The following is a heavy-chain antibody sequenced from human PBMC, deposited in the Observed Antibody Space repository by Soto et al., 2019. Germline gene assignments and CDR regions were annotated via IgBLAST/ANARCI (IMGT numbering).Heavy chain of an antibody. CDR2: ISYDGSNK. Sequence: QVQLVESGGGVVQPGRSLRLSCAASGFTFSSYGMHWVRQAPGKGLEWVAVISYDGSNKYYADSVKGRFTISRDNSKKRLYLQLTSLGAEDTAVYYCAKDIAAADAFDSWGREPWSPSPQ. J-gene: IGHJ4*02. CDR3: AKDIAAADAFDS. D-gene: IGHD6-13*01. V-gene: IGHV3-30*18. CDR1: GFTFSSYG.